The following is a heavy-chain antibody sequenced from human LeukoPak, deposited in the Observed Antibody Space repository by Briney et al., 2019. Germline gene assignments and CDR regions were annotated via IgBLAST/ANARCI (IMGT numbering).Heavy chain of an antibody. D-gene: IGHD3-22*01. Sequence: SETLSLTCAVSGDSVSSIGYYWTWIRQLPGKGLEWIGYIYHSGNTQYNPSLKSRLTISVDTSKNEFSLKLSSVTAADTAVYYCARDRGSGLRYFDYWGQGTLATVSS. CDR1: GDSVSSIGYY. J-gene: IGHJ4*02. CDR2: IYHSGNT. V-gene: IGHV4-31*11. CDR3: ARDRGSGLRYFDY.